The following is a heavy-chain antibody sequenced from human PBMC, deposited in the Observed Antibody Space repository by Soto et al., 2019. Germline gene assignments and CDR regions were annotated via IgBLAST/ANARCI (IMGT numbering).Heavy chain of an antibody. J-gene: IGHJ4*02. Sequence: ASVKVSCKASGYTVTNSDINWVRQAPGQGLEWMGWMNPDSGHAAYAQKFQGRVTLTTSTSTSTVYMEMRSLGSEDTAVYYCARRPHCSGGICYYGLDNWGKGPLVTVSS. D-gene: IGHD3-10*01. CDR2: MNPDSGHA. CDR3: ARRPHCSGGICYYGLDN. V-gene: IGHV1-8*01. CDR1: GYTVTNSD.